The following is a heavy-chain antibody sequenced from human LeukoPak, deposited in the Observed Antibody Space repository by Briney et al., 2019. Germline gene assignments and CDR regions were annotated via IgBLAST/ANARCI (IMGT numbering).Heavy chain of an antibody. V-gene: IGHV4-34*01. Sequence: SETLSLTCAVYGGSFSGYYWSWIRQPPGKGLEWIGEINHSGSTNYNPSLKSRVTISVDTSKNQFSLKLSSVTAADTAVYYCAGAPRYVLRYFDWLSPDLAFDIWGQGTMVTVSS. CDR2: INHSGST. CDR1: GGSFSGYY. CDR3: AGAPRYVLRYFDWLSPDLAFDI. D-gene: IGHD3-9*01. J-gene: IGHJ3*02.